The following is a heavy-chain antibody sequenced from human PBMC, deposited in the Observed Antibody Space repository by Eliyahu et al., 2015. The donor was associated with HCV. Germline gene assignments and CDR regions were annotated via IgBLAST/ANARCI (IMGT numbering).Heavy chain of an antibody. Sequence: QVQLQESGPGLVKPSETLSLTCTVXGGSIXTYSWSWIRQPPGKGLEWIGYIHYSXRTNYNPSLKSRVTISLHTSKNQFSLNLTSVTAADTAMYYCASGGGGIAVTGTGGWFDPWGQGTLVTVSS. CDR3: ASGGGGIAVTGTGGWFDP. CDR2: IHYSXRT. J-gene: IGHJ5*02. D-gene: IGHD6-19*01. V-gene: IGHV4-59*01. CDR1: GGSIXTYS.